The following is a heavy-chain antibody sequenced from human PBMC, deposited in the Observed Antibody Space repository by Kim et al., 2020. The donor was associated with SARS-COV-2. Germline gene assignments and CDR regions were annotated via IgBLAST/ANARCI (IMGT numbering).Heavy chain of an antibody. J-gene: IGHJ1*01. CDR2: IKEDGSII. D-gene: IGHD2-21*02. V-gene: IGHV3-74*01. CDR1: GFIFSRFW. CDR3: GDFFYGGDVFKG. Sequence: GGSLRLSCAASGFIFSRFWMHWVRQAPGKGLVWVSRIKEDGSIINYADSVKGRFTISRYNAKSTVYLQMNNLRAEDTGVYYCGDFFYGGDVFKGWGQGTLVTVSS.